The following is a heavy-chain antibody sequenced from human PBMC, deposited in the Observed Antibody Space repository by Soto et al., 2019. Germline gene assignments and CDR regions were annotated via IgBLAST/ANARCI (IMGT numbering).Heavy chain of an antibody. J-gene: IGHJ5*02. CDR3: ARRNSGSYNYWFDP. D-gene: IGHD1-26*01. Sequence: PSETLSLTCTVSGGSISSGGYYWSWIRQHPGKGLEWIGYIYYSGSTYYNPSLKSRVTISVDTSKNQFSLKLSSVTAADTAVYYCARRNSGSYNYWFDPWGQGTLVTVSS. CDR2: IYYSGST. V-gene: IGHV4-31*03. CDR1: GGSISSGGYY.